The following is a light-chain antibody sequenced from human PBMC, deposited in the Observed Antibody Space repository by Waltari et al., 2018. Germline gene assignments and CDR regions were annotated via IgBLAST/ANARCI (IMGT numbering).Light chain of an antibody. J-gene: IGKJ1*01. V-gene: IGKV3-20*01. CDR3: QQYGRSTWT. CDR2: DAS. Sequence: EIVLTQSPGTLSLSPGERATLSCRASQSVSDNYLAWYQQKPGQAPRLLIYDASSRATGIPDRFSGSGSGTDFSLSIRSLEPEDSAVYYCQQYGRSTWTFGQGTRVEI. CDR1: QSVSDNY.